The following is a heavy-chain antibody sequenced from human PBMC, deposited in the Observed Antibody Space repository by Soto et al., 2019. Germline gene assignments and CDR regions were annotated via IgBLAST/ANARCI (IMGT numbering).Heavy chain of an antibody. J-gene: IGHJ2*01. CDR2: MNPNSGNT. Sequence: QVQLVQSGAEVGKPGASVKVSCKASGYTFTSYDINWVRQASGQGLEWMGWMNPNSGNTGSAQRFQGRLTMTRNTSINTAYMELTGLTSEDAAVYYCARVHTVTTYFDVWGRGTLVAVSS. V-gene: IGHV1-8*01. CDR3: ARVHTVTTYFDV. D-gene: IGHD4-17*01. CDR1: GYTFTSYD.